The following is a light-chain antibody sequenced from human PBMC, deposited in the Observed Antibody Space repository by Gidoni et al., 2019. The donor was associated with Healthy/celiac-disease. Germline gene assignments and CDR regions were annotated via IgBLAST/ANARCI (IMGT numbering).Light chain of an antibody. Sequence: DIQMTQSPSSLSASVGDRVTSTCRASQSISSYLNWYQQKPVKAPKLLIYAASSLQSGVPSRFSGSGSGTDFTLTISSLQPEDFATYYCQQSYSTPLPFGGGTKVEIK. J-gene: IGKJ4*01. V-gene: IGKV1-39*01. CDR1: QSISSY. CDR3: QQSYSTPLP. CDR2: AAS.